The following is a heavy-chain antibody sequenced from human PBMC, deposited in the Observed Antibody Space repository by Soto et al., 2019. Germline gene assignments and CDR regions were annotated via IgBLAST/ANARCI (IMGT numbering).Heavy chain of an antibody. Sequence: QVQLVQSGAEVKKPGSSVKVSCKASGGTFSSYAISWVRQAPGQGLEWMGGIIPIFGTANYAQKFQGRVTITADESTSTAYMELSSLRSEDTAVYYCARADPPMVRGVIIESSYYYGMDVWGQGTTVTVSS. CDR1: GGTFSSYA. CDR3: ARADPPMVRGVIIESSYYYGMDV. D-gene: IGHD3-10*01. CDR2: IIPIFGTA. J-gene: IGHJ6*02. V-gene: IGHV1-69*01.